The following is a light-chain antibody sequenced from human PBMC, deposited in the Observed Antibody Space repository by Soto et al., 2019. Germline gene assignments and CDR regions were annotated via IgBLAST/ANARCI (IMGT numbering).Light chain of an antibody. J-gene: IGKJ5*01. V-gene: IGKV3-15*01. Sequence: EILMTQSPATLSVSLGERATLSCRASQSIGSKVGWYQQRPGQAPRLLLYGASIRATGIPARFSGSVSGTEFTLTISSLESEDSAVYYCQQYNSWLQISFGQGTRLEIK. CDR2: GAS. CDR3: QQYNSWLQIS. CDR1: QSIGSK.